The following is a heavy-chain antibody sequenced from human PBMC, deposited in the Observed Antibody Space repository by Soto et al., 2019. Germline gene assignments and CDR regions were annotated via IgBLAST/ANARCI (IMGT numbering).Heavy chain of an antibody. CDR1: GFNFSEHY. V-gene: IGHV3-11*01. CDR2: IGRSGSDM. CDR3: ARDRAFFEH. D-gene: IGHD3-3*02. Sequence: GGALRVSCAASGFNFSEHYMSWIRQAPGKGLEWLAYIGRSGSDMFYADSVKGRFTISRDNAKNSLSLDMNSLKAEDTAFYYCARDRAFFEHWGQGTLVTVSS. J-gene: IGHJ4*02.